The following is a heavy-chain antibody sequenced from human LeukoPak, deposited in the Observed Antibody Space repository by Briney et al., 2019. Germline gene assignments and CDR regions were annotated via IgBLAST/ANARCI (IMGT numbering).Heavy chain of an antibody. Sequence: GGSLRLSCAASGFTFSDYYMSWIRQAPGKGLEWVSYISSSGSTIYYADSVKGRFTISRDNAKNSLYLQMNSLRAEDTAVYYCAGEPQTGDSLDYWGQGTLVTVSS. D-gene: IGHD7-27*01. CDR1: GFTFSDYY. J-gene: IGHJ4*02. CDR3: AGEPQTGDSLDY. V-gene: IGHV3-11*04. CDR2: ISSSGSTI.